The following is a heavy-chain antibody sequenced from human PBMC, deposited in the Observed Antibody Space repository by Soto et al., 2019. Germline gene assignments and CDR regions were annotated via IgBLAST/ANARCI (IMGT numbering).Heavy chain of an antibody. CDR2: ISSSSSHI. CDR1: GFTFSSYS. D-gene: IGHD3-3*01. CDR3: ARRGPGVLDNWFDP. Sequence: PGGSLRLSCAASGFTFSSYSMNWVRQAPGKGLEWVSSISSSSSHIYYADSVKGRFTISRDNAKNSLYLQMNSLRAEDTAVYYCARRGPGVLDNWFDPWGQGTLVTVSS. J-gene: IGHJ5*02. V-gene: IGHV3-21*01.